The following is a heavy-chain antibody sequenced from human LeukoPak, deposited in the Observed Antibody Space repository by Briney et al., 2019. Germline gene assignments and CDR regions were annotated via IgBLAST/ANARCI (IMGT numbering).Heavy chain of an antibody. D-gene: IGHD2/OR15-2a*01. Sequence: KTSETLSLTCAVSGYSISSGYYWGWIRQPPGKGLEWIGSIYHSGSTYYNPSLKSRVTISVDTSKNQFSLKVNSVTAADTAVYYCVRTQMVVRVNWFDPWGQGTLVTVSS. J-gene: IGHJ5*02. CDR3: VRTQMVVRVNWFDP. V-gene: IGHV4-38-2*01. CDR1: GYSISSGYY. CDR2: IYHSGST.